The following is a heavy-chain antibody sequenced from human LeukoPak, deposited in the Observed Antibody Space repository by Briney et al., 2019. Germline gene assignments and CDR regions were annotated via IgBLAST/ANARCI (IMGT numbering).Heavy chain of an antibody. CDR1: GFTVSSNY. D-gene: IGHD1-1*01. J-gene: IGHJ5*02. CDR3: AKDFQLEPPFDP. CDR2: IYGGGGT. Sequence: GGSLRLSCAASGFTVSSNYMSWVRQAPGKGLEWVSVIYGGGGTYYADSVKGRFTISRDNSKNTLYLQMNSLRAEDTAVYYCAKDFQLEPPFDPWGQGTLVTVSS. V-gene: IGHV3-53*05.